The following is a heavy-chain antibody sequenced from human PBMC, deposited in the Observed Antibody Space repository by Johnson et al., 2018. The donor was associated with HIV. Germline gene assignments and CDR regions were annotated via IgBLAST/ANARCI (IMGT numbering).Heavy chain of an antibody. CDR1: GFSVSTYD. D-gene: IGHD6-19*01. CDR3: ARDQSNGWNRGAFDI. J-gene: IGHJ3*02. V-gene: IGHV3-13*01. Sequence: EVQLVESGGGLVQPGGSLRLSCAASGFSVSTYDMHWVRQATGKGLDWVSDIGTAGDTYYPGSVKGRFTISRDNSKNTLYLHMNSLRAEDTAVYYCARDQSNGWNRGAFDIWGQGTVVTVSS. CDR2: IGTAGDT.